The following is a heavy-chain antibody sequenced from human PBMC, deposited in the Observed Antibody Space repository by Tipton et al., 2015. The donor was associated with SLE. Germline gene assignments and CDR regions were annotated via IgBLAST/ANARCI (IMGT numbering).Heavy chain of an antibody. Sequence: SLRLSCAASGFDFSLYNMNWVRQAPGRGLEWVSSIDSASNYKYYSDSVKGRFTISRDNAKNSLYLQMNDLRAEDTAVNYCASHGSRHDTTTNFDHWGQGTLVTVSS. CDR3: ASHGSRHDTTTNFDH. CDR2: IDSASNYK. D-gene: IGHD1-1*01. V-gene: IGHV3-21*01. J-gene: IGHJ4*02. CDR1: GFDFSLYN.